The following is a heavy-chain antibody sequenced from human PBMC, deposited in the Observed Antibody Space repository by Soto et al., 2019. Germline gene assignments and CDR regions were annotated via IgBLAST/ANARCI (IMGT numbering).Heavy chain of an antibody. D-gene: IGHD3-10*01. CDR3: AHRGSHRRSFDF. CDR1: GFSLNTSRVA. V-gene: IGHV2-5*02. Sequence: QITLKESGPTVVKPTQTLTLTCTFSGFSLNTSRVAVGWIRQPPGKALEWLILIFGDDDKRYSPSLKSRLTIAKDTSKNQVVLTMTKMDPIDTATYYCAHRGSHRRSFDFWGQGTLVTVSS. J-gene: IGHJ4*02. CDR2: IFGDDDK.